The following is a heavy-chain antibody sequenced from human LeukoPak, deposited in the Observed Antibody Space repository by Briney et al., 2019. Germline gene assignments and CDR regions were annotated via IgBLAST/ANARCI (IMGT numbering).Heavy chain of an antibody. Sequence: SQTLSLTCTVSGGSISSGDYYWSWIRQPPGKGLEWIGYIYYSGSTYYNPSLKSRVTISVDTSKNQFSLKLSSVTAADTAVYYCARAYCGGDCYSPGSFYYFDYWGQGTLVTVSS. CDR2: IYYSGST. J-gene: IGHJ4*02. V-gene: IGHV4-30-4*01. D-gene: IGHD2-21*02. CDR1: GGSISSGDYY. CDR3: ARAYCGGDCYSPGSFYYFDY.